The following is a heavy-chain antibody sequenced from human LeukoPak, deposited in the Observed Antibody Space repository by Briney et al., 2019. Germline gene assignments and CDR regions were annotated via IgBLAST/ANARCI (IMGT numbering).Heavy chain of an antibody. J-gene: IGHJ4*02. V-gene: IGHV3-30*18. CDR1: GFTFSSYG. Sequence: GGSLGLSCAASGFTFSSYGMHWVRQAPGKGLEWVAVISYDGSNKYYADSVKGRFTISRDNSKNTLYLQTNSLRAEDTAVYYCAKDRKQWLEALDYWGQGTLVTVSS. CDR2: ISYDGSNK. D-gene: IGHD6-19*01. CDR3: AKDRKQWLEALDY.